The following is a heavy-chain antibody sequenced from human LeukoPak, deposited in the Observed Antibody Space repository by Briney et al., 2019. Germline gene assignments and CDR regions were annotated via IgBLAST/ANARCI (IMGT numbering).Heavy chain of an antibody. Sequence: PSETLSLTCTVSGGSISSSSYYWGWIRQPPGKGLEWIGSIYYSGSTYYNPSLKSRVTISVDTSKNQFSLKLSSVTAADTAVYYCARGLSPNYSFDYWGQGTLVTVSS. CDR3: ARGLSPNYSFDY. J-gene: IGHJ4*02. V-gene: IGHV4-39*01. CDR2: IYYSGST. CDR1: GGSISSSSYY. D-gene: IGHD5-24*01.